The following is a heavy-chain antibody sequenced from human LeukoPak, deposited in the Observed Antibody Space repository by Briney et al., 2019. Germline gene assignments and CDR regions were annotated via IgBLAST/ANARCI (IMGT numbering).Heavy chain of an antibody. V-gene: IGHV4-59*08. CDR1: GGSISSYY. J-gene: IGHJ4*02. D-gene: IGHD3-10*01. CDR2: IYYSGST. Sequence: SETLSLTCTVSGGSISSYYWSWIRQPPGKGLEWIGYIYYSGSTNYNPSLKSRVTISVDTSKNQFSLKLSSVTAADTAVYHCARLRYYGSGSYYPDYWGQRTLVTVSS. CDR3: ARLRYYGSGSYYPDY.